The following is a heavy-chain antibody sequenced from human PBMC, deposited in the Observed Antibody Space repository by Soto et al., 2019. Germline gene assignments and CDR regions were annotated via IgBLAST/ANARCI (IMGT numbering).Heavy chain of an antibody. CDR3: ARNYYYDSSGYHYYFDY. D-gene: IGHD3-22*01. CDR1: GGSISSGGYS. CDR2: ICHSGST. Sequence: PSETLSLTCAVSGGSISSGGYSWSWIRQPPGKGLEWIGYICHSGSTYYNPSLKSRVTISVDRSKNQFSLKLSSVTAADTAVYYCARNYYYDSSGYHYYFDYWGQG. V-gene: IGHV4-30-2*01. J-gene: IGHJ4*02.